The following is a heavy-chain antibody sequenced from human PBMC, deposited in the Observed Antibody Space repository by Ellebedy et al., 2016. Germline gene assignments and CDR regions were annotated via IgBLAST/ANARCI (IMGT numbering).Heavy chain of an antibody. CDR3: ARRGCIGSSCYYHFYYMDV. V-gene: IGHV5-51*01. CDR2: IHPGDSDT. D-gene: IGHD2-15*01. CDR1: GYSFSNYW. J-gene: IGHJ6*03. Sequence: GESLKISXKGSGYSFSNYWIGWVRQMPGEGLEWMGIIHPGDSDTRYSPSFQGQVTISADKSISTAYLQWTSLKASDTAIYYCARRGCIGSSCYYHFYYMDVWGKGTTVTVSS.